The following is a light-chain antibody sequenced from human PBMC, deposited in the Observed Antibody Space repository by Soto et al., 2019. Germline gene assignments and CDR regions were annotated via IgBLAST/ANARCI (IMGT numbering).Light chain of an antibody. CDR3: PQTYSFPRT. J-gene: IGKJ1*01. CDR2: AAS. Sequence: DIQMTQSPSSLSASVGYRVTITCRASQSISFYLNWYQQKPGKAPELLIYAASSLHSGVPSRFSGSGSGTDLTLTITSLQPGDFATYYCPQTYSFPRTFGQGTRVDI. CDR1: QSISFY. V-gene: IGKV1-39*01.